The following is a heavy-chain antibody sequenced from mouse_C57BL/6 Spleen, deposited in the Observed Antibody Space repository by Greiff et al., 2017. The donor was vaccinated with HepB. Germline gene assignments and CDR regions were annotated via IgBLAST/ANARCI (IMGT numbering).Heavy chain of an antibody. CDR3: AREASSYYAMDY. J-gene: IGHJ4*01. CDR2: ISDGGSYT. Sequence: EVQRVESGGGLVKPGGSLKLSCAASGFTFSSYAMSWVRQTPEKRLEWVATISDGGSYTYYPDNVKGRFTIARDNAKNNLYLQMSHLKSEDTAMYYCAREASSYYAMDYWGQGTSVTVSS. D-gene: IGHD6-1*01. V-gene: IGHV5-4*01. CDR1: GFTFSSYA.